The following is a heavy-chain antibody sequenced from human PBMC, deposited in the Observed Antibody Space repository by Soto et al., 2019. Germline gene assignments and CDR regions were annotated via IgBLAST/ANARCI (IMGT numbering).Heavy chain of an antibody. Sequence: PAEARSLTCTFSLGSMIGISYYWACVLQPPGGGVEWIVSSYYSVSTCYGPSLKSRVTISVDTSKNQFSLKLSSVTAADTAVYYCARHPSPVRSDFWSGYSHGWFDPWGPGTLVTVSS. V-gene: IGHV4-39*01. CDR2: SYYSVST. J-gene: IGHJ5*02. CDR3: ARHPSPVRSDFWSGYSHGWFDP. D-gene: IGHD3-3*01. CDR1: LGSMIGISYY.